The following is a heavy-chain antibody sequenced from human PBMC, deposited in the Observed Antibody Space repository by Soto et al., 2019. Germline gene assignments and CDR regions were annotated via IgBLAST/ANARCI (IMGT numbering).Heavy chain of an antibody. CDR2: IYHSGST. V-gene: IGHV4-30-2*01. Sequence: SETLSLTCAVSGGSISSGGYSWSWIRQPPGMGLEWIGYIYHSGSTYYNPSLKSRVTISVDTSKNQFSLKLSSVTAADTAVYYCARSRTTVVTLDYWGQGTLVTVSS. CDR1: GGSISSGGYS. D-gene: IGHD4-17*01. J-gene: IGHJ4*02. CDR3: ARSRTTVVTLDY.